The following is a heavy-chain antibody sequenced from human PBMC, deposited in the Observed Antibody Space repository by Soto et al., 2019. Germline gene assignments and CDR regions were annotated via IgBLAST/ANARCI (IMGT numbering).Heavy chain of an antibody. CDR3: AREIAARL. CDR1: GFTFSSYW. D-gene: IGHD6-6*01. V-gene: IGHV3-7*01. J-gene: IGHJ6*04. Sequence: EVQLVESGGGLVQPGGSLRLSCAASGFTFSSYWMSWFRQAPGKGLERGANIKQDGSEENYVDSVKGRFTISRDNAKNARYLQMNSLRVEDTAVYYCAREIAARLWGKGTTVTVSS. CDR2: IKQDGSEE.